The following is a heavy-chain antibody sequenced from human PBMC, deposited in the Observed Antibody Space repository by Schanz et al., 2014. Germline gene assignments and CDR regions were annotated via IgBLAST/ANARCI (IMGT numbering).Heavy chain of an antibody. CDR1: GFTFSSYG. Sequence: LVESGGGVVQPGRSLRLSCAASGFTFSSYGMHWVRQVPGKGLEWVAVVCYDGSKKYYADSVKGRFTTSRDNSKNTMYLQMNSLRAEDTAVYYCVKDLQRELLRDDHYYDMDVWGQGTTXTFS. V-gene: IGHV3-33*06. CDR3: VKDLQRELLRDDHYYDMDV. J-gene: IGHJ6*02. CDR2: VCYDGSKK. D-gene: IGHD1-26*01.